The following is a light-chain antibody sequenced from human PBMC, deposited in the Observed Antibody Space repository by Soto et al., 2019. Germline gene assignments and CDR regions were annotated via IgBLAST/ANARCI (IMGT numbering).Light chain of an antibody. V-gene: IGLV2-14*03. CDR2: DVN. Sequence: QSVLNQPASVSGSPGQSITLSCTGTSSDIGDYDYVSWYQRHPGKAPKLIIYDVNNRPSGVSDRFSGSKSGNTASLTISGLQAEDEADYYCTSYSSGSTHVIFGGGTKLTVL. CDR1: SSDIGDYDY. J-gene: IGLJ2*01. CDR3: TSYSSGSTHVI.